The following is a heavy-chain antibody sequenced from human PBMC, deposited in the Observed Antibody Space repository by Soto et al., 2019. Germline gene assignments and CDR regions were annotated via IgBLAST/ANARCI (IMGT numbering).Heavy chain of an antibody. V-gene: IGHV4-30-4*01. CDR2: VYYTGSN. CDR3: VRGLRDYGHLYYFES. D-gene: IGHD4-17*01. J-gene: IGHJ4*02. Sequence: SETLSLTCTVSGGSISSNNYYWSWIRQPPGKGLEWIGYVYYTGSNHYNPSLKNRVSMSIDTSKNQFSLRLSSVTAADTAVYSCVRGLRDYGHLYYFESCDKGALVLVAS. CDR1: GGSISSNNYY.